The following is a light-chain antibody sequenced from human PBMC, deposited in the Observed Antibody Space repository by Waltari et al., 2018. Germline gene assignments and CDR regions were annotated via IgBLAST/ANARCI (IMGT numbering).Light chain of an antibody. V-gene: IGLV1-51*01. Sequence: QSVLTQPPSVSAAPGQKVTISCSGSSSNIVNSHISWYQQLPGAAPKLPIYENTRRPSGIPDRFSCSKSGTSATLDITGLQTGDEGDYYCGSWDTSLNTGVFGGGTKLTVL. J-gene: IGLJ3*02. CDR2: ENT. CDR3: GSWDTSLNTGV. CDR1: SSNIVNSH.